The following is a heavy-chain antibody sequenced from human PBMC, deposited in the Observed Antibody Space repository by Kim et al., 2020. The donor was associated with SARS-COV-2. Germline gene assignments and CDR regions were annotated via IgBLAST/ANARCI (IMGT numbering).Heavy chain of an antibody. Sequence: GGSLRLSCAASGFTFSSYSMNWVRQAPGKGLEWVSSISSSSSYIYYADSVKGRFTISRDNAKNSLYLQMNSLRAEDTAVYYCARDLGSDNWGGYYYYGMDVWCQGTTVSGSS. D-gene: IGHD7-27*01. CDR1: GFTFSSYS. CDR2: ISSSSSYI. CDR3: ARDLGSDNWGGYYYYGMDV. V-gene: IGHV3-21*01. J-gene: IGHJ6*02.